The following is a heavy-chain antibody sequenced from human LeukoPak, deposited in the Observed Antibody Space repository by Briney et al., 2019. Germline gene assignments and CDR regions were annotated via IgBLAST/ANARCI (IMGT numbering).Heavy chain of an antibody. J-gene: IGHJ3*02. CDR3: TREGGFHYDSSGDAFDI. CDR1: GFTFRRYT. Sequence: GGSLRLSCAASGFTFRRYTMTWVRQAPGKGLEWVSSINSNSAYIYYADSLRGRLTISRDNAKNSLYLQVDSLGADDTAVYYCTREGGFHYDSSGDAFDIWGQGTMVTVSS. V-gene: IGHV3-21*01. CDR2: INSNSAYI. D-gene: IGHD3-22*01.